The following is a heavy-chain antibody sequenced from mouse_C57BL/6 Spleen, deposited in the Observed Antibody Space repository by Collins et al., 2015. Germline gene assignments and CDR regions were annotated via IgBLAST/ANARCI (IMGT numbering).Heavy chain of an antibody. CDR3: ARWLLRAMDY. V-gene: IGHV9-3*02. Sequence: QIQLVQSEPELKKPGETVKISCKASGYTFTNYGMNWVKQAPGKGLKWMGWINTNTGEPTYAEEFKGRFAFSLETSASTAYLQINNLKNEDTATYFCARWLLRAMDYWGQGTSVTVSS. D-gene: IGHD2-3*01. CDR1: GYTFTNYG. CDR2: INTNTGEP. J-gene: IGHJ4*01.